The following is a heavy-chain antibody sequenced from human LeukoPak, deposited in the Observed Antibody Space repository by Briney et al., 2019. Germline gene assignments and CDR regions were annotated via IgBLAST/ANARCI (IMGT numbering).Heavy chain of an antibody. D-gene: IGHD6-13*01. V-gene: IGHV1-24*01. J-gene: IGHJ4*02. CDR1: GYTLTELS. CDR3: ATESPGYSSGWYRSDLDY. Sequence: ASVKVSCKVSGYTLTELSMHWVRQAPGKGLEWMGGFDPEDGETIYAQKFQGRVTMTEDTSTDTAYMELSSLRSEDTAVYYCATESPGYSSGWYRSDLDYWGQGTLVTVSS. CDR2: FDPEDGET.